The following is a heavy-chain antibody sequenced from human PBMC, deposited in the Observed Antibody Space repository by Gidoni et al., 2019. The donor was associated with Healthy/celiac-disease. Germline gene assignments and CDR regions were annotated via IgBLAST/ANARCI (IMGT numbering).Heavy chain of an antibody. D-gene: IGHD4-17*01. V-gene: IGHV3-33*01. CDR2: IWYDGSNK. Sequence: QVQLVESGGGLVQPGRSLRLSCAASGFTFSSYGMHWVRQAPGKGLEWVAVIWYDGSNKYYADSVKGRFTISRDNSKNTLYLQMNSLRAEDTAVYYCARDNYGDYFDYWGQGTLVTVSS. CDR1: GFTFSSYG. CDR3: ARDNYGDYFDY. J-gene: IGHJ4*02.